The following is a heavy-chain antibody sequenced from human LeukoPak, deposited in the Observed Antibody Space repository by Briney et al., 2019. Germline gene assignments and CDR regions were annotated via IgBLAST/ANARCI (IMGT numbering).Heavy chain of an antibody. D-gene: IGHD1-26*01. CDR3: ARGQSWAFDF. CDR1: GFIFRNYW. CDR2: IKPDGNEK. J-gene: IGHJ4*02. Sequence: PGGSLRLSCAASGFIFRNYWMSWVRQAPGKGLEWVANIKPDGNEKYYVDSMKGRFTISRDNAKNSLYLQMNSLRAEDTAVYYCARGQSWAFDFWGQGTLVTVSS. V-gene: IGHV3-7*02.